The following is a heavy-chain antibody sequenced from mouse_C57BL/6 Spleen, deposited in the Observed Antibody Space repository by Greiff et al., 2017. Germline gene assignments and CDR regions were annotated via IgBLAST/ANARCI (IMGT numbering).Heavy chain of an antibody. CDR1: GYTFTSYT. D-gene: IGHD2-4*01. J-gene: IGHJ2*01. Sequence: VMLVESGAELARPGASVKMSCKASGYTFTSYTMHWVKQRPGQGLEWIGYINPSSGYTKYNQKFKDKATLTADKSSSTAYMQLSSLTSEDSAVYYCARNDYLYYFDYWGQGTTLTVSS. CDR2: INPSSGYT. CDR3: ARNDYLYYFDY. V-gene: IGHV1-4*01.